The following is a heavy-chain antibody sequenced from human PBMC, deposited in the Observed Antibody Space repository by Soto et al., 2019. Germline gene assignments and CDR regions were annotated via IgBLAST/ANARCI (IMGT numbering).Heavy chain of an antibody. CDR1: GGTFSTYI. J-gene: IGHJ3*01. D-gene: IGHD3-3*01. CDR2: IIPIPDIT. CDR3: ARDRITTRGDAFDL. Sequence: QVQLVQSGAEVRKPGSSVKVSCKAPGGTFSTYIISWVRQAPGQGLEWIGRIIPIPDITNYAQKFQGSVTVTADRSTSTAYMELPSLKSEDTAVYYCARDRITTRGDAFDLWGQGTMVTVSS. V-gene: IGHV1-69*08.